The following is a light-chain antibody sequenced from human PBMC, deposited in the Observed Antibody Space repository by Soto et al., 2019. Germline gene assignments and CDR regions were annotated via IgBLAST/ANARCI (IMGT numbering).Light chain of an antibody. V-gene: IGKV3-20*01. CDR2: DAS. CDR3: QHYGGSPPRYT. Sequence: EIVLTQSPDTLSLSPGERATLSCRASQSVGSSSLAWYQQKPGQAPRLLLYDASSRATDIPDRFSGSGYGTVLTLTISRLEPEDFALYYCQHYGGSPPRYTFGQGTKLEI. J-gene: IGKJ2*01. CDR1: QSVGSSS.